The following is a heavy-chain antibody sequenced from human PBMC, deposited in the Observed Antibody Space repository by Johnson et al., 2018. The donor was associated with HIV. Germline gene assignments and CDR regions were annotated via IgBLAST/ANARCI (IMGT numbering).Heavy chain of an antibody. D-gene: IGHD3-10*01. J-gene: IGHJ3*02. Sequence: VQLVESGGGLVQPGRSLRLSCAASGFTFDDYAMHWVRQAPGKGLEWVSGISWNSGSIGYADSVKGRFTISRDNSKNTLYLQMNSLRAEDTAVYYCAKPRSLWLEGAFDIWGQGTMVTVSS. V-gene: IGHV3-9*01. CDR3: AKPRSLWLEGAFDI. CDR2: ISWNSGSI. CDR1: GFTFDDYA.